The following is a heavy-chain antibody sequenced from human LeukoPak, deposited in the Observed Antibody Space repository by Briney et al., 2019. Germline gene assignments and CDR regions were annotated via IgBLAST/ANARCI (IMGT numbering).Heavy chain of an antibody. V-gene: IGHV3-21*01. CDR1: GFSFSNCS. CDR2: ISSSSTYI. J-gene: IGHJ3*02. Sequence: TGGSLRLSCAASGFSFSNCSMNWVRQAPGKGLEWVSSISSSSTYIYYADSLEGRFTTSRDNVRNSLYLQMNSLRAEDTAVYYCAGDYEGNLAFDIWGQGTMVTVSS. D-gene: IGHD4-23*01. CDR3: AGDYEGNLAFDI.